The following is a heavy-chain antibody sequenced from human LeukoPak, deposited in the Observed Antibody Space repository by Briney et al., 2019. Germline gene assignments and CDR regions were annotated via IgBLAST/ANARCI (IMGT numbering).Heavy chain of an antibody. J-gene: IGHJ4*02. Sequence: PGRSLRLSCAASGFTFSSHGMHWVRQAPGKGLEWVAVISYDGSNKYYADSVKGRFTISRDNSKSTLYLQMNSLRAEDTAVYYCAKDSGGYTYVFDYWGQGTLVTVSS. D-gene: IGHD5-18*01. CDR3: AKDSGGYTYVFDY. CDR1: GFTFSSHG. V-gene: IGHV3-30*18. CDR2: ISYDGSNK.